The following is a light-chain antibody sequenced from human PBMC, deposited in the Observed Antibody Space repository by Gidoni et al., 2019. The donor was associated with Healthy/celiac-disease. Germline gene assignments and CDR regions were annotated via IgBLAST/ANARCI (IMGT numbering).Light chain of an antibody. CDR3: QQYYSTPPT. V-gene: IGKV4-1*01. CDR2: WAS. J-gene: IGKJ1*01. Sequence: DIVMTHSPDSLAVSLGERATIKCKSSQSVLYSSNNKNYLAWYQQKPGQPPKLLIYWASTRESGVPDRFSGSGSGKDFTLTISSLQAEDVAVYYCQQYYSTPPTFGQGTKVEIK. CDR1: QSVLYSSNNKNY.